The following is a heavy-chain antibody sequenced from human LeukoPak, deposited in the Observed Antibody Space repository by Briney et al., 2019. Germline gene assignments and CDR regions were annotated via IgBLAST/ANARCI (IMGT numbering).Heavy chain of an antibody. J-gene: IGHJ4*02. V-gene: IGHV3-30*18. CDR1: EFTFSSYG. D-gene: IGHD3-22*01. CDR3: AKDAPYYYDSSGYPWY. Sequence: PGGSLRLSCAAPEFTFSSYGMRWVRQAPGKGLEWVAVISYDGSNKYYADSVKGRFTISRDNSKNRLYLQMNSLRAEDTAVYYCAKDAPYYYDSSGYPWYWGQGTLVTVSS. CDR2: ISYDGSNK.